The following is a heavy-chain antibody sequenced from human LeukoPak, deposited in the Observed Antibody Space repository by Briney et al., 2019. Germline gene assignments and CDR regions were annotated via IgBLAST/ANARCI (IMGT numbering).Heavy chain of an antibody. CDR2: IWYDGSNK. CDR3: ATLFDYQYYFDY. CDR1: GFTFSSYG. D-gene: IGHD3-9*01. V-gene: IGHV3-33*01. J-gene: IGHJ4*02. Sequence: GGSLKLSCAASGFTFSSYGMHWFGRAPGKGLEWVAVIWYDGSNKYYADSVKGRFTISRDNSKNTLYLQMNSLRAEDTAVYYCATLFDYQYYFDYWGRGTLVTVSS.